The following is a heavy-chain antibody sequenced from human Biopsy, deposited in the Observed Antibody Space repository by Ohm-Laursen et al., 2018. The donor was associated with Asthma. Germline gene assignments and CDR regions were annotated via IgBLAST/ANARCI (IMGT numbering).Heavy chain of an antibody. V-gene: IGHV4-34*01. CDR2: INHSGST. Sequence: SETLSLTWAVYGGSFSGYYWSWIRQPPGKGLEWIGEINHSGSTNYNPSLKSRVTISVDTSKNQFSLKLSSVAAADTAAYYCARAGQCSSTSCYNPGWFDPWGQGTLVTVSS. CDR3: ARAGQCSSTSCYNPGWFDP. D-gene: IGHD2-2*01. CDR1: GGSFSGYY. J-gene: IGHJ5*02.